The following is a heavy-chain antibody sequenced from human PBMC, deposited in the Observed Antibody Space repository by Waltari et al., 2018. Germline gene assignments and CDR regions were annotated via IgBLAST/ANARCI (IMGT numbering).Heavy chain of an antibody. J-gene: IGHJ4*02. D-gene: IGHD3-3*01. Sequence: QVQLQQSGPGLVKPSQTLSLTCAISGDSVSSISAALNWIRQSPSRGLEWLGRTYYRSKWYNDYAVSVKSRITIHPDTSKNQFSLQLNSVTPEDTAVYYCARAADYDFWSGFYTGFDYWGQGTLVTVSS. V-gene: IGHV6-1*01. CDR3: ARAADYDFWSGFYTGFDY. CDR2: TYYRSKWYN. CDR1: GDSVSSISAA.